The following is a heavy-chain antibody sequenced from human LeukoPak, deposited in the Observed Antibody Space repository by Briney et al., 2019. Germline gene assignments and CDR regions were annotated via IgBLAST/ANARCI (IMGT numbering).Heavy chain of an antibody. CDR3: AKEAPYSTSWYYDAFDI. Sequence: QSGGSLRLSCAASGFTFSSHGMHWVRQTPGKGLEWVAFSRYDGSNKYYADSVKGRFTISRDNSKNTLYLQMNSLRTEDTAVYYCAKEAPYSTSWYYDAFDIWGQGTMVTVSS. CDR1: GFTFSSHG. CDR2: SRYDGSNK. V-gene: IGHV3-30*02. J-gene: IGHJ3*02. D-gene: IGHD6-13*01.